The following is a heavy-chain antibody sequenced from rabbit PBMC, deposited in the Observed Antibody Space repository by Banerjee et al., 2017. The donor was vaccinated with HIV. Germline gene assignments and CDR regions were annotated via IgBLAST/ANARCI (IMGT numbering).Heavy chain of an antibody. D-gene: IGHD4-1*01. CDR1: GFSFSSRYW. J-gene: IGHJ4*01. Sequence: QSLEESGGDLVKPGASLTLTCTASGFSFSSRYWICWVRQAPGKGLEWIACIYVGSSGSTYYASWAKGRFTISKTSSTTVTLQMTSLTAADTATYFCARDLAGVIGWNFNLWGPGTLVTVS. V-gene: IGHV1S40*01. CDR3: ARDLAGVIGWNFNL. CDR2: IYVGSSGST.